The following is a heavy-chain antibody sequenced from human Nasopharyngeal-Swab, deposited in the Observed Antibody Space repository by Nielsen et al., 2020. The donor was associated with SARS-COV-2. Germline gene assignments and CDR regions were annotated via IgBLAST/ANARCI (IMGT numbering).Heavy chain of an antibody. Sequence: GGSLRLSCAASRFTFSSYGMHWVRQAPGKGLEWVAVISYDGSNKYYADSVKGRFTISRDNSKNTLYLQMNSLRAEDTAVYYCAKFIAVAWYYYYGMDVWGQGTTVTVSS. CDR1: RFTFSSYG. CDR2: ISYDGSNK. V-gene: IGHV3-30*18. CDR3: AKFIAVAWYYYYGMDV. D-gene: IGHD6-19*01. J-gene: IGHJ6*02.